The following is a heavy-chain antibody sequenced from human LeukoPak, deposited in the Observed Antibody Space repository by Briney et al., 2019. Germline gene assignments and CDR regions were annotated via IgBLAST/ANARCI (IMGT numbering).Heavy chain of an antibody. D-gene: IGHD7-27*01. J-gene: IGHJ4*02. V-gene: IGHV3-66*01. Sequence: GGSLRLSCAASGFTVSSNYMSWVRQAPGKGLEWVSVIYSGGSTYYADSVKGGFTISRDNSKNTLYLQMNSLRAEDTAVYYCARDAGDRGGFDYWGQGTLVTVSS. CDR1: GFTVSSNY. CDR2: IYSGGST. CDR3: ARDAGDRGGFDY.